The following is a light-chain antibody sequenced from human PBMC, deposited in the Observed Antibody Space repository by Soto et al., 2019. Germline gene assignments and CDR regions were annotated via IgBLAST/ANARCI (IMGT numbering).Light chain of an antibody. V-gene: IGKV3-15*01. Sequence: EILMTQSPPTLSLSPGERATLSCTASQTIYTNLAWYQQKPGQAPRLLIYDTSTRATSIPVRFSGSGSGTEFTLTISSLQSEDFAVYYCQQYNNWPPFMYTFGQGTTVEIK. CDR3: QQYNNWPPFMYT. CDR1: QTIYTN. J-gene: IGKJ2*01. CDR2: DTS.